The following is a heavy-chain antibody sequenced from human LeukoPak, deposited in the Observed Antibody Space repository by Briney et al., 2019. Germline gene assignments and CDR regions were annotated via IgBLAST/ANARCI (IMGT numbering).Heavy chain of an antibody. V-gene: IGHV3-48*01. Sequence: PGGSLRLSCAASGFTFSYYSMNWVRQTPGKGLEWVSYISGSGTTIHYPDSVKGRFTISRDNAKNSLYLQTNSLRAEDTALYYCARSEYSSSTMDYWGQGTLVTVSS. CDR1: GFTFSYYS. CDR3: ARSEYSSSTMDY. CDR2: ISGSGTTI. D-gene: IGHD6-6*01. J-gene: IGHJ4*02.